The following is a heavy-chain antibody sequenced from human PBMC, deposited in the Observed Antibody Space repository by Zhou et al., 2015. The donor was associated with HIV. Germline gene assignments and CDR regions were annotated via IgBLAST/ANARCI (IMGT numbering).Heavy chain of an antibody. CDR3: ARAVERITIFGVVIIPDLFDY. J-gene: IGHJ4*02. CDR2: ISAYNGNT. D-gene: IGHD3-3*01. CDR1: GYTFTSYG. V-gene: IGHV1-18*01. Sequence: QVQLVQSGAEVKKPGASVKVSCKASGYTFTSYGISWVRQAPGQGLEWMGWISAYNGNTNYAQKLQGRVTMTTDTSTSTAYMELRSLRSDDTAVYYCARAVERITIFGVVIIPDLFDYWGQGTLVTVSS.